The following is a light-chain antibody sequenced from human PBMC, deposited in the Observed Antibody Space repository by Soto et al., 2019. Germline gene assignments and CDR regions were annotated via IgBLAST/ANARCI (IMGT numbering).Light chain of an antibody. CDR2: GAS. V-gene: IGKV3-15*01. CDR3: QQYDNWPPT. CDR1: QSASSN. J-gene: IGKJ1*01. Sequence: EIVMTQSPATLSVSPGERATLSCRANQSASSNLAWYQQKPGQAPRLLIYGASTRATGIPARFSGSGSGTEFTLTISSLQSEDFAVYYCQQYDNWPPTFGQGTKVEIK.